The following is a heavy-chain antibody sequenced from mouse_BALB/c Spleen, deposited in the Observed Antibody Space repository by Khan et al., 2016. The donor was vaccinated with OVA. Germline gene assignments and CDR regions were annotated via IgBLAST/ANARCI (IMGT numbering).Heavy chain of an antibody. CDR1: GFTFSSYT. J-gene: IGHJ4*01. CDR2: ISYGGGDT. V-gene: IGHV5-12-2*01. CDR3: ARPSSIEYDYVMDY. Sequence: EVELVESGGGLVQPGGSLKLSCAASGFTFSSYTMSWVRQTPEKRLEWVAFISYGGGDTYYPHTLKGRFTISRDNAHNTLYLQMRSLKSEDTAMYYWARPSSIEYDYVMDYWGQGTSVTVSS. D-gene: IGHD2-3*01.